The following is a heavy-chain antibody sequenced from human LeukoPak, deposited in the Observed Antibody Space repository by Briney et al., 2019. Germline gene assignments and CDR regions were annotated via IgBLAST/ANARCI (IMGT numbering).Heavy chain of an antibody. J-gene: IGHJ4*02. Sequence: AGSRRPSCVASGFTFSRYGMQWVRQARDKGLEWVAVISYDGSTRYYADSVERRCTISRDNSKNTLYLQMNSLRAEDTAVYFCAKDLSPDPLWPKPDYWGQGTLVTVSS. D-gene: IGHD3-10*01. V-gene: IGHV3-30*18. CDR2: ISYDGSTR. CDR3: AKDLSPDPLWPKPDY. CDR1: GFTFSRYG.